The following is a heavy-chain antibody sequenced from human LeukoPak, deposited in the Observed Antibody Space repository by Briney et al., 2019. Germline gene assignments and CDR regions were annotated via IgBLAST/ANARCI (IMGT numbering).Heavy chain of an antibody. CDR2: IRSKAYGGTT. J-gene: IGHJ4*02. CDR1: GFTFSSYA. CDR3: TRGSIFGVVIIYFDY. D-gene: IGHD3-3*01. V-gene: IGHV3-49*04. Sequence: GGSLRLSCAASGFTFSSYAMSWVRQAPGKGLEWVGFIRSKAYGGTTEYAASVKGRFTISRDDSKSIAYLQMNSLKTEDTAVYYCTRGSIFGVVIIYFDYWGQGTLVTVSS.